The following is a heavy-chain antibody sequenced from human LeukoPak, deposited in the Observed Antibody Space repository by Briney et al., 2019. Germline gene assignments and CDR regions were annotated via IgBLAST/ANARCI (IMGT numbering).Heavy chain of an antibody. D-gene: IGHD6-19*01. CDR3: ASTQQWLAFDY. J-gene: IGHJ4*02. CDR2: FYHSGST. V-gene: IGHV4-59*01. Sequence: PSETLSLTCTVSGGSISNYYWSWIRQPPGKGLEYIGRFYHSGSTNHNPSLKSRVTTSVDTSKNQFSLGLSSVTAADTAVYYCASTQQWLAFDYWGQGILVTVSS. CDR1: GGSISNYY.